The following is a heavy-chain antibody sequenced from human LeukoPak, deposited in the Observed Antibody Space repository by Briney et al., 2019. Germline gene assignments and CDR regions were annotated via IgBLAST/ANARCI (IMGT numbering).Heavy chain of an antibody. V-gene: IGHV4-59*08. CDR1: GVSXXXXX. CDR2: IXYTGNT. D-gene: IGHD2-15*01. J-gene: IGHJ4*02. Sequence: SETXSXTXTXSGVSXXXXXXXXXRQPPGKXXECIGXIXYTGNTNXXXSLXSRVXISXDTSKNQISLELNSVTAADTAVYYCVRHSRVVAFDYWGQGNLVTVSS. CDR3: VRHSRVVAFDY.